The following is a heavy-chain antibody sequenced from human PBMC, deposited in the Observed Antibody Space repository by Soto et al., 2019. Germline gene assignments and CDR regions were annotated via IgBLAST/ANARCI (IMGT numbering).Heavy chain of an antibody. V-gene: IGHV4-59*08. CDR3: ARQRRDFDY. Sequence: PSEILSLTCTVSGGSISNYYWRWIRQPPGKGLQWIGYIFSSGSTNYNPSLKSRVTISVNTSKNQFSLNLNSVAAADTAVYYRARQRRDFDYWGQGSLVTVSS. J-gene: IGHJ4*02. CDR2: IFSSGST. CDR1: GGSISNYY.